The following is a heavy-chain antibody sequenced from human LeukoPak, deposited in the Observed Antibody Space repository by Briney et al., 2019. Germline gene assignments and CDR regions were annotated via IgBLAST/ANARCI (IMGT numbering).Heavy chain of an antibody. Sequence: GGSLRLSCAASGFTFSSSAMSWVRQAPGKGLEWVSTISGSGGSTYYADSVKGRFTISRDNSKITLYLQMNSLRAEDTAVYYCAKYRLSNGDPAAYWGQGTLVTVSS. D-gene: IGHD4-17*01. V-gene: IGHV3-23*01. CDR2: ISGSGGST. J-gene: IGHJ4*02. CDR1: GFTFSSSA. CDR3: AKYRLSNGDPAAY.